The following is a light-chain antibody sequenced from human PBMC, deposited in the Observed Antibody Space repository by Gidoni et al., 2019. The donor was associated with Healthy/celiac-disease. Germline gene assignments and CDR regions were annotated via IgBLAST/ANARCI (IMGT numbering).Light chain of an antibody. CDR3: QSYDSSLSGYVV. V-gene: IGLV1-40*01. CDR1: SSNSGAGYD. J-gene: IGLJ2*01. Sequence: QSVLTQPPSVSGAPGQRVTISCTGSSSNSGAGYDVHWYQQPPGTAPKLPIYGNSNRPSGVPDRFSGSKSGTSASLAITGLQAGYEADYYCQSYDSSLSGYVVFGGGTKLTVL. CDR2: GNS.